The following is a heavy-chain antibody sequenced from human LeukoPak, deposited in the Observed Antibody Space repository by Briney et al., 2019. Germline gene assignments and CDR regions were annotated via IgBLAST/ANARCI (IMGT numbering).Heavy chain of an antibody. CDR2: IWWEGSNK. CDR3: ARDRGSDGYNSNFDY. V-gene: IGHV3-33*01. Sequence: GRCLRHSCLACGFILSTYEMHWVRPPPGKGRAWVGVIWWEGSNKNYANSGKGRFTIPRDKSKNTLYLQKNSLRAEDTAVYYCARDRGSDGYNSNFDYWGEGTLVTVSS. CDR1: GFILSTYE. J-gene: IGHJ4*02. D-gene: IGHD5-24*01.